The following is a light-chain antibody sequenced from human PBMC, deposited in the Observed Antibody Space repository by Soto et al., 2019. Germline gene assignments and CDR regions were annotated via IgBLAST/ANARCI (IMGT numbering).Light chain of an antibody. CDR2: DVS. J-gene: IGLJ2*01. CDR1: SSDVGGYNY. Sequence: QSVLTQPASVSGSPGQSITISCTGTSSDVGGYNYVSWYQQHPGKAPKLMIYDVSNRPSGVSNRFSGSKSGNTASLTSSGIQAEDEADYYCSSYTSSSVVVFGGGTKVTVL. CDR3: SSYTSSSVVV. V-gene: IGLV2-14*01.